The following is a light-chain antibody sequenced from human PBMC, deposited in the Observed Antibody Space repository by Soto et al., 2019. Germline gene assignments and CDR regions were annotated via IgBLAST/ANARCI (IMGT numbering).Light chain of an antibody. V-gene: IGKV4-1*01. CDR2: WAS. Sequence: DIVMTQSPDSLAVSLGARATINCKSSQSVLYSSNNKNYLAWYQQKPGQPPKLLIYWASTRESGVPDRFSGSGSGTDFTLTIDNVQPDDVAVYYCQQYFITPLTFGGGTKVDI. CDR3: QQYFITPLT. J-gene: IGKJ4*01. CDR1: QSVLYSSNNKNY.